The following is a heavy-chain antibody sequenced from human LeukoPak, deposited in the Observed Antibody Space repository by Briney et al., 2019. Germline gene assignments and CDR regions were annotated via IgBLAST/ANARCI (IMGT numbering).Heavy chain of an antibody. CDR3: ARSTAGSLDY. CDR1: GFSFITYG. Sequence: GGSLRLSCAASGFSFITYGMNWVRQAPGKGLEWLSYIGSGSSSIYYADSVRGRFTISRDNAKNSLYLEMNSLRAEDTAVYYCARSTAGSLDYWGQGTLVTVSS. J-gene: IGHJ4*02. V-gene: IGHV3-48*01. CDR2: IGSGSSSI. D-gene: IGHD4-17*01.